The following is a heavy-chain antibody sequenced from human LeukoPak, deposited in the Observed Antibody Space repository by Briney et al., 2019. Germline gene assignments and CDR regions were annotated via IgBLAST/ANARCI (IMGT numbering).Heavy chain of an antibody. Sequence: GASVKVSCKASGYTFTSYGISWVRQAPGQGLEWMGWISVYNGNTDYAQNLQGRVTMTTDTSTSTAYMELRSLRSDDTAVYYCAREYRGDYDPLDYWGQGTLVTVSS. CDR1: GYTFTSYG. V-gene: IGHV1-18*01. CDR3: AREYRGDYDPLDY. D-gene: IGHD4-17*01. J-gene: IGHJ4*02. CDR2: ISVYNGNT.